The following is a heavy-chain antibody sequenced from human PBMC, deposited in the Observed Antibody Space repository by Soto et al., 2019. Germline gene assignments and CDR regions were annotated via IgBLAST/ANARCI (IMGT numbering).Heavy chain of an antibody. V-gene: IGHV1-69*01. CDR1: GGTFSSYA. CDR2: IIPIFGTA. D-gene: IGHD5-12*01. CDR3: ARGRDGYNGGLSFFDY. J-gene: IGHJ4*02. Sequence: QVQLVQSGAEVKKPGSSVKVSCKASGGTFSSYATSWVRQAPGQGLEWMGGIIPIFGTANYAQKFQGRVTITADESTSTAYMELSSLRSEDTAVYYCARGRDGYNGGLSFFDYWGQGTLVTVSS.